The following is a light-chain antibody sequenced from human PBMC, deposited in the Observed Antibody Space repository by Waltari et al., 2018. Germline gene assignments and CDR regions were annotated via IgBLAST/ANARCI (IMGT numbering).Light chain of an antibody. J-gene: IGLJ2*01. V-gene: IGLV1-44*01. Sequence: QSVLTQPPSASGTPGQRVTISCSGSSSNIGSNTVNWSQQLPGTAPKLLIHSNNQRRSGVPDRFSGSKSVASASLASSGLQAEEEADYCCAAWDDSLNGVVFGGGTKLTVL. CDR3: AAWDDSLNGVV. CDR2: SNN. CDR1: SSNIGSNT.